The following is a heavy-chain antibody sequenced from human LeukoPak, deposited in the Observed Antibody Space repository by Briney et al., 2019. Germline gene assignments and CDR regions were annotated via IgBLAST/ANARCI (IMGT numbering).Heavy chain of an antibody. CDR1: GFTFSSYW. CDR3: ASYPWSSSWYIAH. Sequence: GGSLRLSCAASGFTFSSYWMHWVRQAPGKGLEWISYISITGATIYYADSVKGRFTISRENAKNSLYLQMNSLRADDTAVYYCASYPWSSSWYIAHWGQGTLVTVSS. D-gene: IGHD6-13*01. J-gene: IGHJ4*02. CDR2: ISITGATI. V-gene: IGHV3-48*04.